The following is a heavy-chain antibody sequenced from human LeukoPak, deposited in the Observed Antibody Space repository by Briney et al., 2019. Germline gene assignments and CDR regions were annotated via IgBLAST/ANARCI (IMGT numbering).Heavy chain of an antibody. V-gene: IGHV3-48*02. CDR3: ASGGNYIDY. D-gene: IGHD4-11*01. CDR2: ISTSSGTI. CDR1: GFTFSSYG. J-gene: IGHJ4*02. Sequence: PGGSLRLSCAASGFTFSSYGMNWVRQVPGEGLEWVSYISTSSGTIYYADSVKGRFTISRDNARNSLYLQMNSLRDEDTAVYYCASGGNYIDYWGQGTLVTVSS.